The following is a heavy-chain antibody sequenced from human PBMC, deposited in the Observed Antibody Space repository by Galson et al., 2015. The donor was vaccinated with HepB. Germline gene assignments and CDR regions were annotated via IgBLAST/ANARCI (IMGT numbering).Heavy chain of an antibody. CDR3: ARGGYGDYAY. D-gene: IGHD4-17*01. Sequence: SLRLSCAASGFTFSDYYMSWIRQAPGKGLEWVSYISFTGTTIYYAGSVTGRFTISRDNAKKSLYLQMNSLRAEDTAVYYCARGGYGDYAYWGQGILVTVSS. CDR2: ISFTGTTI. CDR1: GFTFSDYY. V-gene: IGHV3-11*01. J-gene: IGHJ4*02.